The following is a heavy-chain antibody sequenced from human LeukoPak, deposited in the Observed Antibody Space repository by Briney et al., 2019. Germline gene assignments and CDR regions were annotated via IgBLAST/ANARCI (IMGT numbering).Heavy chain of an antibody. Sequence: SVKVSCKASGGTFSSYAISWVRQAPGQGLEWMGGIIPIFGTANYAQKFQGRVTITADESTSTAYMELSSLRSEDTAVYYCARVRSGYSSGWYIADALDIWGQGTMVTVSS. CDR3: ARVRSGYSSGWYIADALDI. CDR1: GGTFSSYA. J-gene: IGHJ3*02. V-gene: IGHV1-69*13. D-gene: IGHD6-19*01. CDR2: IIPIFGTA.